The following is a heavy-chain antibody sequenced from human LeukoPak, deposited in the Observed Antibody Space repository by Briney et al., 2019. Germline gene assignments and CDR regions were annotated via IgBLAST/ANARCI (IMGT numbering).Heavy chain of an antibody. J-gene: IGHJ3*02. D-gene: IGHD1-26*01. CDR2: IRYDGRNK. V-gene: IGHV3-30*02. Sequence: GGSLRLSCGASGFTFSNYGMHWVRQAPGKGLEWVAFIRYDGRNKYYADSVKGRFTISRDNAKNSLFLQMNSLRAEDTAVYYCASRSGGYYSYAFDIWGQGTMVTVSS. CDR3: ASRSGGYYSYAFDI. CDR1: GFTFSNYG.